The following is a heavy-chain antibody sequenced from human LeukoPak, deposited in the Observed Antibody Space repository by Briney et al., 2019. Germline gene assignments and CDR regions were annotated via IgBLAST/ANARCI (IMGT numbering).Heavy chain of an antibody. CDR3: AKDPELAGYFDY. Sequence: PGGSLRLSCAAPGFTFSSYAMSWVRQAPGKGLEWVSAISGSGGSTYYADSVKGRFTISRDNSKNTLYLQMNSLRAEDTAVYYCAKDPELAGYFDYWGQGTLVTVSS. V-gene: IGHV3-23*01. CDR1: GFTFSSYA. J-gene: IGHJ4*02. D-gene: IGHD6-6*01. CDR2: ISGSGGST.